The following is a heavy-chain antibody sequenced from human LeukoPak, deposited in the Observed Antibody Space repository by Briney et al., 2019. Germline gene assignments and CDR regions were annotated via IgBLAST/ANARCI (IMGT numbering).Heavy chain of an antibody. Sequence: PSETLSLTCTVSGGSISSYYWSWIRQPPGKGLEWIGTIYQSGSTYFNPSLKSRVTISVDTSKNQFSLKLSSVTAADTAVYYCARTYYYGSGSYYDSRDAFDIWGQGTMVTISS. CDR3: ARTYYYGSGSYYDSRDAFDI. D-gene: IGHD3-10*01. CDR1: GGSISSYY. CDR2: IYQSGST. J-gene: IGHJ3*02. V-gene: IGHV4-59*08.